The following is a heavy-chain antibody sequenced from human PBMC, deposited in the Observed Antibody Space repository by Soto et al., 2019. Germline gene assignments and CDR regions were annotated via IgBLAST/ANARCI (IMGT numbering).Heavy chain of an antibody. CDR2: IYSGGST. J-gene: IGHJ4*02. D-gene: IGHD6-19*01. Sequence: GGSLRLSCAASGFTVSSNYMSWVRQAPGKGLEWVSVIYSGGSTYYADSVKGRFTISRDNSKGTLYLLMNNLRADDTAIYYCAEGRSVPGPGNYWGQGTLVTVSS. CDR3: AEGRSVPGPGNY. CDR1: GFTVSSNY. V-gene: IGHV3-53*01.